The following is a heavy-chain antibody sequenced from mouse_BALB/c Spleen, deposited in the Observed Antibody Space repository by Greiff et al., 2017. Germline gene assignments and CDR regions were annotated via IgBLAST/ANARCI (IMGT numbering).Heavy chain of an antibody. J-gene: IGHJ3*01. D-gene: IGHD1-2*01. V-gene: IGHV5-17*02. CDR2: ISSGSSTI. CDR1: GFTFSSFG. CDR3: ARGTTATGFAY. Sequence: EVHLVESGGGLVQPGGSRKLSCAASGFTFSSFGMHWVRQAPEKGLEWVAYISSGSSTIYYADTVKGRFTISRDNPKNTLFLQMTSLRSEDTAMYYCARGTTATGFAYWGQGTLVTVSA.